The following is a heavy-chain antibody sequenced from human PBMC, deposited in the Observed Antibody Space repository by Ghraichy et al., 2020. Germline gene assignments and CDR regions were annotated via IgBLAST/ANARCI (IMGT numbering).Heavy chain of an antibody. J-gene: IGHJ6*02. Sequence: SETLSLTCTVSGGSISSYYWSWIRQPPGKGLEWIGYIYYSGSTNYNPSLKSRVTISVDTSKNQFSLKLSSVTAADTAVYYCASDGYGDYGLGMDVWGQGTTVTVSS. D-gene: IGHD4-17*01. V-gene: IGHV4-59*01. CDR2: IYYSGST. CDR1: GGSISSYY. CDR3: ASDGYGDYGLGMDV.